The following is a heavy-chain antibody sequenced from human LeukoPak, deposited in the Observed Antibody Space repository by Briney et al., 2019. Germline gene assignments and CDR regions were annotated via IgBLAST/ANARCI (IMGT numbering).Heavy chain of an antibody. V-gene: IGHV1-18*01. Sequence: ASVKVSCKASGYTFTSYGISWVRQAPGQGLEWMGWISAYNGNTNYAQKLQGRVTMTTDTSTSTAYMELRSLRSDDTAVYCARDGAARHGDYWGQGTLVTVSS. D-gene: IGHD6-6*01. CDR1: GYTFTSYG. CDR2: ISAYNGNT. J-gene: IGHJ4*02. CDR3: ARDGAARHGDY.